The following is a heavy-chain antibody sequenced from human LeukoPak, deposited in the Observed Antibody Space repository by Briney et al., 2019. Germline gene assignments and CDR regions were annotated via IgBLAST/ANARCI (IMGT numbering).Heavy chain of an antibody. D-gene: IGHD2-15*01. CDR1: GFTFSSYA. Sequence: GGSLRLSCAASGFTFSSYAMSWVRQAPGKGPEWVSAISSSGGSTYYADSVKGRFTISRDNSKNTLYLQMNSLRAEDTAVYYCAKDTDCSGGSCYFSWGQGTLVAVSS. V-gene: IGHV3-23*01. CDR2: ISSSGGST. CDR3: AKDTDCSGGSCYFS. J-gene: IGHJ4*02.